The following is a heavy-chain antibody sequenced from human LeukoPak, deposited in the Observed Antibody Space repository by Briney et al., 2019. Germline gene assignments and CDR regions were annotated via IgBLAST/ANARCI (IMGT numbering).Heavy chain of an antibody. CDR3: AKDARDYYDSSGVDY. J-gene: IGHJ4*02. D-gene: IGHD3-22*01. V-gene: IGHV3-21*01. CDR1: GFTFRSYS. Sequence: KPGGSLRLSCAASGFTFRSYSMNWVRRAPGKGLEWVSAIDPSSTYIYYADSVKGRFTISRDNSKNTLYLQMNSLRAEDTAVYYCAKDARDYYDSSGVDYWGQGTLVTVSS. CDR2: IDPSSTYI.